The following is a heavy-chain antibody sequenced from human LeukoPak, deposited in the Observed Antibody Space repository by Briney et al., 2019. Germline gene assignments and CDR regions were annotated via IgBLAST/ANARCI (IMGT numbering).Heavy chain of an antibody. V-gene: IGHV4-38-2*02. Sequence: SETLSLTCAVSGYFISSGYYWGWIRQPPGKGLEWIGSIYHSGSTYYNPSLKSRVTISVDTSKNQFSLKLSSVTAADTAVYYSARDPPDYWGQGTLVTVSS. CDR1: GYFISSGYY. CDR3: ARDPPDY. J-gene: IGHJ4*02. CDR2: IYHSGST.